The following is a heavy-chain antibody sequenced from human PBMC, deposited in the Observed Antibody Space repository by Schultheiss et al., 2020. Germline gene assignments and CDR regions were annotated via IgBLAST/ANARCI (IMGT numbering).Heavy chain of an antibody. D-gene: IGHD6-19*01. CDR3: AKRVDGSAWSHYYYYMDV. Sequence: GGSLRLSCAASGFTFSSYAMSWVRQAPGKGLEWVAVISYDGSNKYYADSVKGRFSISRDNSKNTLYLQMNSLRAEDTAVYYCAKRVDGSAWSHYYYYMDVWGKGTTVTVSS. CDR1: GFTFSSYA. J-gene: IGHJ6*03. CDR2: ISYDGSNK. V-gene: IGHV3-30*18.